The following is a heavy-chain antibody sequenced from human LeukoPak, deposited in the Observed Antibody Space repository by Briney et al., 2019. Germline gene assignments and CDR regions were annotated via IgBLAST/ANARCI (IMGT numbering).Heavy chain of an antibody. CDR1: GFTLGNNY. CDR2: IYSGGRT. CDR3: ASLMLISSVTRGFDY. D-gene: IGHD3-16*01. Sequence: PGGSLRLSRAASGFTLGNNYMSSVRQAPGTGLECVSTIYSGGRTHYADSVKGRFFVSRDNSKHAEYLQMNSLRAEDTAVYYCASLMLISSVTRGFDYWGQGTLVTVSS. J-gene: IGHJ4*02. V-gene: IGHV3-66*01.